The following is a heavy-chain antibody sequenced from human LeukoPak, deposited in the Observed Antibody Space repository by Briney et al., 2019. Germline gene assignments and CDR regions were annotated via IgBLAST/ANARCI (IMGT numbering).Heavy chain of an antibody. J-gene: IGHJ5*02. D-gene: IGHD6-13*01. CDR1: GYTFTNYG. Sequence: ASVKVSCKASGYTFTNYGISWVRQAPGQGPEWMGWISAYSGHTNYAQKLQGRVTMTTDTFTSTAYMELRSLRSDDTAVYYCARDNHSGSWSWFDPWGQGTLVSVSS. CDR3: ARDNHSGSWSWFDP. CDR2: ISAYSGHT. V-gene: IGHV1-18*01.